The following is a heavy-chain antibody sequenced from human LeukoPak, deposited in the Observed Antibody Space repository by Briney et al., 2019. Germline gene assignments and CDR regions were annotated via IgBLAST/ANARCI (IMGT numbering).Heavy chain of an antibody. CDR3: ANTYYGSSPLDP. V-gene: IGHV3-23*01. Sequence: GGSLRLSCAPSRLTFPNYAMSWVRQAPGKGLEWVSTILTNGGKTYYADSVKGRFTISRDSSRRTLYLQMNGLRAEDTAIYYCANTYYGSSPLDPWGQGTLAIVSS. J-gene: IGHJ5*02. CDR2: ILTNGGKT. D-gene: IGHD3-22*01. CDR1: RLTFPNYA.